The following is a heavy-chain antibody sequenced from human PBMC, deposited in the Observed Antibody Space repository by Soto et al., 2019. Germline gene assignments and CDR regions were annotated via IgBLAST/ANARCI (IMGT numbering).Heavy chain of an antibody. J-gene: IGHJ4*02. CDR3: ARGASGYYDSSGYYSPYYFDY. D-gene: IGHD3-22*01. CDR2: IYHSGST. V-gene: IGHV4-59*12. CDR1: GGSISSYY. Sequence: SETLSLTCTVSGGSISSYYWSWIRQPPGKGLEWIGYIYHSGSTYYNPSLKSRVTISVDTSKNQFSLKLGSVTAADTAVYYCARGASGYYDSSGYYSPYYFDYWGQGTLVTVSS.